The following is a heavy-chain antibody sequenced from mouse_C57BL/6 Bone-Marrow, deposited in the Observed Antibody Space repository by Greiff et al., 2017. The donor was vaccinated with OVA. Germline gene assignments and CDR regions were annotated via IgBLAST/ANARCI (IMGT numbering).Heavy chain of an antibody. V-gene: IGHV2-2*01. CDR3: ARNLYEPPGYYAMDY. D-gene: IGHD2-3*01. Sequence: VKLMESGPGLVQPSQSLSITCTVSGFSLTSYGVHWVRQSPGKGLEWLGVIWSGGSTDYNAAFISRLSISKDNSKSQVFFKMNSLQADDTAIYYCARNLYEPPGYYAMDYWGQGTSVTVSS. J-gene: IGHJ4*01. CDR1: GFSLTSYG. CDR2: IWSGGST.